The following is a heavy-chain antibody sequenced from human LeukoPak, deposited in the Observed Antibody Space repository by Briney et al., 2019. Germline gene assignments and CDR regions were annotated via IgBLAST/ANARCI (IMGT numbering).Heavy chain of an antibody. CDR2: INPNSDGT. J-gene: IGHJ5*02. V-gene: IGHV1-2*02. CDR1: VYTFTGYY. D-gene: IGHD5-12*01. Sequence: GASVKVSCKASVYTFTGYYMHWVRPAPGQGLEWMGWINPNSDGTNYAQKFHGRVTMTRDTSISTACMELSRLRSDDTPVYYCARAYSGYDGGLFDPWGEGILVTVSS. CDR3: ARAYSGYDGGLFDP.